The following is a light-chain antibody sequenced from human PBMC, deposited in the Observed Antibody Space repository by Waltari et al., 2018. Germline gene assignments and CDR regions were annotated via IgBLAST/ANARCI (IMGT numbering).Light chain of an antibody. V-gene: IGLV2-23*02. CDR2: DVS. CDR3: CAYAGSSTYVV. J-gene: IGLJ2*01. CDR1: SSDVGGYNY. Sequence: QSALTQPASVSGSPGQSITISCTGTSSDVGGYNYVSWYQQHPGKAPMIMFYDVSKRPAGFSNRVSGSKSGNTGCLASSGFQAEDEAEYYCCAYAGSSTYVVFGGGTKLTVL.